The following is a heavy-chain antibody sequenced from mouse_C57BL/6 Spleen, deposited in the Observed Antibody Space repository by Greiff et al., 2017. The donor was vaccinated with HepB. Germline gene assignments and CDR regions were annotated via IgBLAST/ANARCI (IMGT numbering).Heavy chain of an antibody. CDR2: ISGGGGNT. Sequence: EVKVEESGGGLVKPGGSLKLSCAASGFTFSSYTMSWVRQTPEKRLEWVATISGGGGNTYYPDSVKGRFTISRDNAKNTLYLQMSSLRSEDTALYYCARQSTTVVAAYWYFDVWGTGTTVTVSS. CDR1: GFTFSSYT. V-gene: IGHV5-9*01. J-gene: IGHJ1*03. CDR3: ARQSTTVVAAYWYFDV. D-gene: IGHD1-1*01.